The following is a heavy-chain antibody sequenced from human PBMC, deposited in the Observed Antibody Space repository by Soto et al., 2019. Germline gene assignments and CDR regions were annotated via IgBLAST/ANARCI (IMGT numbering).Heavy chain of an antibody. V-gene: IGHV3-9*01. J-gene: IGHJ6*02. CDR2: ISWNSGSI. CDR1: GFTFDDYA. D-gene: IGHD3-16*01. Sequence: EMQLVESGGGLVQPGRSLRLSCAASGFTFDDYAMHWVRQAPGKGLEWVSRISWNSGSIVYADSVMGRFTISRDNAKNSLYLQMDNLRAEDTALYYCAKGIGPRGDRYYYNGMDVWGQGTTVTVSS. CDR3: AKGIGPRGDRYYYNGMDV.